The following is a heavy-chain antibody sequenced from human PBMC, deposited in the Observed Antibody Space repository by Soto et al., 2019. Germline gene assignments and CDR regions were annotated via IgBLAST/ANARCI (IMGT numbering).Heavy chain of an antibody. CDR3: ARARNTLGGPFDY. D-gene: IGHD2-15*01. CDR1: GYTFTSYA. CDR2: INAGNGNN. Sequence: VSVKVSCKASGYTFTSYAMHWVRQAPGQRLEWMGWINAGNGNNDYYADSVRGRFTISRDNSKDTLFLQMNSLRPEDTAVYYCARARNTLGGPFDYWGQGTLVTVS. J-gene: IGHJ4*02. V-gene: IGHV1-3*01.